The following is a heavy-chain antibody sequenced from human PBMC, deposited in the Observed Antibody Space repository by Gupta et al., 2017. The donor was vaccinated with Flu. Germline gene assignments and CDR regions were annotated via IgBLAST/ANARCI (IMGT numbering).Heavy chain of an antibody. J-gene: IGHJ6*02. Sequence: QVQLVESGGGVVQPGRSLRLSCAASGFTFSSYGMHWVRQAPGKGLEWAALMSSDESKKYYADSVKGRFTISRDNSKNTLYLQMNSLRAEDTAIYYCAQRSYYGMDVWGQGTTITVSS. V-gene: IGHV3-33*01. CDR3: AQRSYYGMDV. CDR2: MSSDESKK. CDR1: GFTFSSYG.